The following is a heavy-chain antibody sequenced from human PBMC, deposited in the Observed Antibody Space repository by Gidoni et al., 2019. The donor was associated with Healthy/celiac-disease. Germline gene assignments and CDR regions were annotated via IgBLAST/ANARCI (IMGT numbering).Heavy chain of an antibody. CDR2: IYYSGST. J-gene: IGHJ6*02. CDR3: AREVRKLTGIVVVPAATDYYYYGMDV. Sequence: PGLVKPSETLSLTCTVSGGPVSSGSYYWSWIRQPQGKGLEWVGYIYYSGSTDSNPSLKSRVTISVDTSKNQFSLKLSSVTAADTAVYYCAREVRKLTGIVVVPAATDYYYYGMDVWGQGTTVTVSS. CDR1: GGPVSSGSYY. V-gene: IGHV4-61*01. D-gene: IGHD2-2*01.